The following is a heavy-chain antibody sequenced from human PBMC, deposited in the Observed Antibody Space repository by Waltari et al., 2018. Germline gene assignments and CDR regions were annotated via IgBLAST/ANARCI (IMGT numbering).Heavy chain of an antibody. CDR3: ARRKTFNGVDV. J-gene: IGHJ6*02. Sequence: ITLEESGPTPVKPTPPLPLPCSFPGFSIRPSGVGVGWIRQPPGKALEWLGIIYWHDERYYNPSLQSRLTITKGTSKNQVVLTMTDMDPVDTATYYCARRKTFNGVDVWGRGTTVTVSS. CDR2: IYWHDER. CDR1: GFSIRPSGVG. V-gene: IGHV2-5*01.